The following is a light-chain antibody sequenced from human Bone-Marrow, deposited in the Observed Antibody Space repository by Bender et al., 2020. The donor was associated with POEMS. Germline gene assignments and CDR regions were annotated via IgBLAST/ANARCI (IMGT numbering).Light chain of an antibody. Sequence: QSALTQPASVSGSPGQSIIISCTGTTNDVGNYKFVSWYQQLPGKAPKLILSEVDKRPSGVSHRFSGSKSGNTASLTISGLQAEDEADYYCCPYAYSSIWVFGGGTKLTVL. J-gene: IGLJ3*02. V-gene: IGLV2-23*02. CDR2: EVD. CDR3: CPYAYSSIWV. CDR1: TNDVGNYKF.